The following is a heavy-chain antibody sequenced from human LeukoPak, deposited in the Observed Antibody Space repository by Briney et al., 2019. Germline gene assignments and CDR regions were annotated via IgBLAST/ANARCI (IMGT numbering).Heavy chain of an antibody. D-gene: IGHD5-18*01. Sequence: GGSPRLSCAASGFTFSSYWMHWVRQAPGKGLVWVSRINSDGSSTSYADSVKGRFTISRDNAKNSLYLQMNSLRAEDTAVYYCARSRRGYSYGYSDYWGQGTLVTVSS. J-gene: IGHJ4*02. V-gene: IGHV3-74*01. CDR3: ARSRRGYSYGYSDY. CDR1: GFTFSSYW. CDR2: INSDGSST.